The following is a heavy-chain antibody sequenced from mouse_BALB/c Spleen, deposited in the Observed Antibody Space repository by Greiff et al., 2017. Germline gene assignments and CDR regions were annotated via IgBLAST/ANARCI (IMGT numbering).Heavy chain of an antibody. V-gene: IGHV1-7*01. Sequence: QVQLKQSGAELAKPGASVKMSCKASGYTFTSYWMHWVKQRPGQGLEWIGYINPSTGYTEYNQKFKDKATLTADKSSSTAYMQLSSLTSEDSAVYYCAIPTTVVARYYAMDYWGQGTSVTVSS. D-gene: IGHD1-1*01. CDR1: GYTFTSYW. CDR3: AIPTTVVARYYAMDY. J-gene: IGHJ4*01. CDR2: INPSTGYT.